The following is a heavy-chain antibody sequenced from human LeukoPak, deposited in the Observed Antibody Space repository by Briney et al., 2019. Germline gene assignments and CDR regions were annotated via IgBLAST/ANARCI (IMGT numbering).Heavy chain of an antibody. V-gene: IGHV3-21*01. CDR2: ISSSSSYI. D-gene: IGHD2-15*01. Sequence: KTGGSLRLSCAASGFTFSSYSMNWVRQAPGKGLEWVSSISSSSSYIYYADSVKGRFTISRDNAKNTLYLQMNSLRAEDTAVYYCARVQLRGGNRGGNAFDIWGQGTMVTVSS. J-gene: IGHJ3*02. CDR1: GFTFSSYS. CDR3: ARVQLRGGNRGGNAFDI.